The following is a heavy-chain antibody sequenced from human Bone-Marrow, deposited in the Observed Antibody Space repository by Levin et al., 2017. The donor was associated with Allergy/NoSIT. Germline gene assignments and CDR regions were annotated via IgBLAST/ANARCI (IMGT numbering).Heavy chain of an antibody. Sequence: GESLKISCAASGFTFSSYAMSWVRQAPGKGLEWVSAISGSGGSTYYADSVKGRFTISRDNSKNTLYLQMNSLRAEDTAVYYCAKRGQEGSAEYFDYWGQGTLVTVSS. CDR3: AKRGQEGSAEYFDY. V-gene: IGHV3-23*01. CDR2: ISGSGGST. J-gene: IGHJ4*02. CDR1: GFTFSSYA.